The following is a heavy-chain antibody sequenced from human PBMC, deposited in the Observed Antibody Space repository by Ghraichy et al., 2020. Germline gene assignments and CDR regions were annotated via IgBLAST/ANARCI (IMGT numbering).Heavy chain of an antibody. CDR3: ARGLAVAGPDY. CDR2: ISYDGSNK. CDR1: GFTFSSYA. D-gene: IGHD6-19*01. V-gene: IGHV3-30-3*01. Sequence: GGSLRLSCAASGFTFSSYAMHWVRQAPGKGLEWVAVISYDGSNKYYADSVKGRFTISRDNSKNTLYLQMNSLRAEDTAVYYCARGLAVAGPDYWGQGTLVTVSS. J-gene: IGHJ4*02.